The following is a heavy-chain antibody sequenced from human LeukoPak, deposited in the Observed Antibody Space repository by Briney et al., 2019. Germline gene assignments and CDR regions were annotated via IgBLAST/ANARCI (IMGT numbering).Heavy chain of an antibody. CDR3: ARPSNYRIIDY. Sequence: SETLSLTCTVSGSSISRYYWSWLRQPPGKGLEWIGYIYHSGSTNYSPSLKSRVTISLDTSKNQFSLNLSSVTAADTAVYYCARPSNYRIIDYWGQGTLVTVSS. CDR2: IYHSGST. V-gene: IGHV4-59*01. J-gene: IGHJ4*02. D-gene: IGHD4-11*01. CDR1: GSSISRYY.